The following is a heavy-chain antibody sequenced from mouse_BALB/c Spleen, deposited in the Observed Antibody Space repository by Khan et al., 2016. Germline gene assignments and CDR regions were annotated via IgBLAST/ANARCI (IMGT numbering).Heavy chain of an antibody. J-gene: IGHJ2*01. D-gene: IGHD2-3*01. Sequence: VQLKESGPSLVKPSQTLSLTCSVTGDSLTSGYWNWIRKFPGNKLEYMGYISYSGNTYYNPSLKSRISITRDTSKNQYYLQLNSVTTEDTATYXCATYDGYHFDYWGQGTTLTVSS. CDR1: GDSLTSGY. V-gene: IGHV3-8*02. CDR3: ATYDGYHFDY. CDR2: ISYSGNT.